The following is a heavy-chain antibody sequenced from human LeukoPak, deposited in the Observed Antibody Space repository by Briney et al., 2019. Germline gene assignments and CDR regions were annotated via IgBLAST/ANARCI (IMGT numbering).Heavy chain of an antibody. CDR2: INAGNGNT. V-gene: IGHV1-3*03. CDR3: AREFVVVVAATKSGPHYYFDY. CDR1: GYTFTSYA. D-gene: IGHD2-15*01. J-gene: IGHJ4*02. Sequence: ASVKVSCKASGYTFTSYAMHWVRQAPGQRLEWMGWINAGNGNTKYSQEFQGRVTITRDTSASTAYMELSSLRSEDMAVYYCAREFVVVVAATKSGPHYYFDYWGQGTLVTASS.